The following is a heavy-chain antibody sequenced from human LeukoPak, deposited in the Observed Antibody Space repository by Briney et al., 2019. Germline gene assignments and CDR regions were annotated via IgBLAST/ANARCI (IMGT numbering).Heavy chain of an antibody. CDR3: ARGQLRLSN. V-gene: IGHV4-34*01. D-gene: IGHD6-25*01. CDR1: GGSISSYY. CDR2: INHSGST. Sequence: SETLSLTCTVSGGSISSYYWTWIRQPPGKGLEWIGEINHSGSTDYNPSLKSRVTISVDTSKNQFSLKLNSVTAADTAVYYCARGQLRLSNWGQGSLVIVSS. J-gene: IGHJ4*02.